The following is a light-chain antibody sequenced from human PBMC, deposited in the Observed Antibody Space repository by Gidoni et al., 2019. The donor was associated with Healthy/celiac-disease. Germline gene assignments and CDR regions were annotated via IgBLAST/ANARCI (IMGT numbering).Light chain of an antibody. V-gene: IGKV3-20*01. CDR3: QQYGSSPRT. Sequence: IALTQSPGTLSLSPGERATLSCSASQSVSSSYLAWYQQKPGQAPRLLIYGASSRATGIPDRFSGNGSGTDFTLTISRLEPEDFAMYYCQQYGSSPRTFGQGTKVEIK. J-gene: IGKJ1*01. CDR2: GAS. CDR1: QSVSSSY.